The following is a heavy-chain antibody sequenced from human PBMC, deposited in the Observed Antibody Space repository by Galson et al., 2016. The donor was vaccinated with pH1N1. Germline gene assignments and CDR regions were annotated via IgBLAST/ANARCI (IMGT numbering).Heavy chain of an antibody. D-gene: IGHD6-6*01. J-gene: IGHJ6*02. CDR2: INTGGRT. V-gene: IGHV3-53*01. Sequence: SLRLSCAASGFSVSSHYMTWARQAPGKGLEWVSFINTGGRTYYADSLEGRFTVSRDTSKNTVFLRINDVRAEDTAVYYCASWAQVKYSSSSSRPKTHFYYGLDVWGQGTTVTVSS. CDR1: GFSVSSHY. CDR3: ASWAQVKYSSSSSRPKTHFYYGLDV.